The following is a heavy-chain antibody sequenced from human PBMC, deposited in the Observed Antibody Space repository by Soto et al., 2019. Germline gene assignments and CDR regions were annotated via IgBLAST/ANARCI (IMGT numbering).Heavy chain of an antibody. V-gene: IGHV1-69*02. CDR1: GGTFSSYT. Sequence: QVQLVQSGAEVKKPGSSVKASCKASGGTFSSYTISWVRHAPGQGLEWMGRIIPILGIANYAQKFQGRVTITADKSTRTAYMELGSLRSEDTAVYYCARRRYGDADAFDIWGQGTMVTVSS. CDR2: IIPILGIA. CDR3: ARRRYGDADAFDI. J-gene: IGHJ3*02. D-gene: IGHD4-17*01.